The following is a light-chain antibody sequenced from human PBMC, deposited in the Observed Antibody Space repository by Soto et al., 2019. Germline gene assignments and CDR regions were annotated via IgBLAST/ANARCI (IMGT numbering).Light chain of an antibody. J-gene: IGKJ1*01. CDR1: QSISSW. V-gene: IGKV1-5*03. Sequence: DIQMTQSTSTLSASVGDRVTITCRASQSISSWLAWYQQKPGIAPKLLIYEASTLNSGVPSRFSGSGSGTEFTLTISSLQPDDFATYYCQQYNGNSRTFGQGTKVEIK. CDR3: QQYNGNSRT. CDR2: EAS.